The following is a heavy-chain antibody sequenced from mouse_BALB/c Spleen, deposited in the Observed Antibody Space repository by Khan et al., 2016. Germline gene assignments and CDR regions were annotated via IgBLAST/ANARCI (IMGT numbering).Heavy chain of an antibody. J-gene: IGHJ4*01. CDR2: INTLSGVP. V-gene: IGHV9-4*02. D-gene: IGHD6-1*01. Sequence: QIQLVQSGPELKKPGETVRISCKASGYTFTTAGMQWVQKMPGKGLRWIGWINTLSGVPIYAEDFRGRFAFSLETSVSPAYLEIGNLKNEDTATYFCAREPYAMDYWGQGTSVTVSS. CDR3: AREPYAMDY. CDR1: GYTFTTAG.